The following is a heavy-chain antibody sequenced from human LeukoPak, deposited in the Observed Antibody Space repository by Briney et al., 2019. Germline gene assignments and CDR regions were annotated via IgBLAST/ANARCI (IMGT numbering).Heavy chain of an antibody. Sequence: GGFLRLSLAASGFTVSSNYMSWVRQAPGKGLEWVSLIYSGGSTYYADSLKGRFNISRDNSKNPLYLQMNSLRAEDTAVYYCARFGWGYYYYAMDVWGQGTTVSVSS. J-gene: IGHJ6*02. D-gene: IGHD3-10*01. CDR2: IYSGGST. CDR1: GFTVSSNY. V-gene: IGHV3-66*01. CDR3: ARFGWGYYYYAMDV.